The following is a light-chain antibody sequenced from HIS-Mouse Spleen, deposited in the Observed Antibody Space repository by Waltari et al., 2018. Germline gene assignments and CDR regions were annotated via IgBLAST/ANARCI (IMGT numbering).Light chain of an antibody. CDR2: DAS. CDR1: SSDVGGYNY. Sequence: QSALTQPASVSGSPGQSITISCTGTSSDVGGYNYVPWYQQHPGKAPKLMIYDASNRPSGVSNRFSGSKSGNTASLTISGLQAEDEADYYCSSYTSSSTEVFGGGTKLTVL. CDR3: SSYTSSSTEV. V-gene: IGLV2-14*03. J-gene: IGLJ2*01.